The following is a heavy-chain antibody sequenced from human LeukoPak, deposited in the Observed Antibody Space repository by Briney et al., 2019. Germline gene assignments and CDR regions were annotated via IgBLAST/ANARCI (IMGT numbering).Heavy chain of an antibody. Sequence: ASVKVSCKASGYTFTSYYMHWVRQAPGQGLEWMGWINPNSGGTNYAQKFQGRVTMTRDTSISTAYMELSRLRSDDTAVYYCASGIITMVRGVLNDYWGQGTLVTVSS. CDR3: ASGIITMVRGVLNDY. J-gene: IGHJ4*02. CDR1: GYTFTSYY. D-gene: IGHD3-10*01. CDR2: INPNSGGT. V-gene: IGHV1-2*02.